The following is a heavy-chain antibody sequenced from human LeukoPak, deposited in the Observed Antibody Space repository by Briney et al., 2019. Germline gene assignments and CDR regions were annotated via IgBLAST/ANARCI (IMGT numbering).Heavy chain of an antibody. CDR1: GYTFTSYY. CDR2: INPSGGST. V-gene: IGHV1-46*03. D-gene: IGHD3-9*01. J-gene: IGHJ6*02. CDR3: ARVKRDYDILTGYFGGGYYYGMDV. Sequence: ASVKVSCKASGYTFTSYYMHWVRQAPGQGLEWMGIINPSGGSTSYAQKFQGRVTMTRDTSTSTVYMELSSLRSEDTAVYYCARVKRDYDILTGYFGGGYYYGMDVWGQGTRSPSP.